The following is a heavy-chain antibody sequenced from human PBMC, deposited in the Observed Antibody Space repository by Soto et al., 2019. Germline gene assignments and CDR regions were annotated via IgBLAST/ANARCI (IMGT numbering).Heavy chain of an antibody. CDR2: ISYTGTT. D-gene: IGHD1-7*01. CDR1: GDSIVNSDYY. V-gene: IGHV4-39*01. J-gene: IGHJ4*01. Sequence: PSETLSLTCSVSGDSIVNSDYYWAWIRQPPGRGLEWIGTISYTGTTYYRPSLKSRVTISADPSRNQFSLKLTSVTAADTTVYYCARLKGNYDYFDYWGHGTLVTVSS. CDR3: ARLKGNYDYFDY.